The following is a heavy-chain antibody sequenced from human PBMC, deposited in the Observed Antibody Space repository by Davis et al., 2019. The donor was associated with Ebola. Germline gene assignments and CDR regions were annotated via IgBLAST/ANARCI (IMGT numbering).Heavy chain of an antibody. D-gene: IGHD3-9*01. V-gene: IGHV3-21*01. J-gene: IGHJ3*02. CDR1: GFTFSSYT. CDR2: ISSTSSYI. CDR3: SREWSLAMTGDDAFDI. Sequence: GESLKISCAGSGFTFSSYTMNWVRQSPGKGLEWVSSISSTSSYIYYADSVKGRFTISRDNAKKSLYLQMNSLRVEDTAVYYCSREWSLAMTGDDAFDIWGQGTMVTVSS.